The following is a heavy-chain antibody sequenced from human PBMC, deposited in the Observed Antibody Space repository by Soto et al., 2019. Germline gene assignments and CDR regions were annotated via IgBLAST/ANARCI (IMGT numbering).Heavy chain of an antibody. CDR1: GGSFSGYY. J-gene: IGHJ6*02. V-gene: IGHV4-34*01. D-gene: IGHD2-8*01. CDR2: INHSGST. Sequence: LSLTCAVYGGSFSGYYWSWIRQPPGKGLEWIGEINHSGSTNYNPSLKSRVTISVDTSKNQFSLKLSSVTAADTAVYYCARGRLMVYAISYYYYGMDVWGQGTTVTVSS. CDR3: ARGRLMVYAISYYYYGMDV.